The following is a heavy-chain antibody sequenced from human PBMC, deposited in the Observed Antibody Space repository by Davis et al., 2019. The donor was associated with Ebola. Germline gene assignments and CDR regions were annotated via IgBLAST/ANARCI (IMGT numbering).Heavy chain of an antibody. CDR3: TTKTWMFGFDP. CDR1: GFTVSSNY. CDR2: IYSGGST. V-gene: IGHV3-66*01. Sequence: GGSLRLSCAASGFTVSSNYMSWVRQAPGKGLEWVSVIYSGGSTYYADSVKGRFTISRDDSKNTLYLQMNSLKTEDTAVYYCTTKTWMFGFDPWGQGTLVTVSS. D-gene: IGHD1-14*01. J-gene: IGHJ5*02.